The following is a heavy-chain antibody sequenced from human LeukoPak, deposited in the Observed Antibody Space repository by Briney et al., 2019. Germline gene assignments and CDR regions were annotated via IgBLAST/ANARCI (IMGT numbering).Heavy chain of an antibody. D-gene: IGHD3-16*02. CDR1: GFSFSTYA. Sequence: GGSLSLSCAAFGFSFSTYAMSWVRQAPGKGLEWVSGVNGNGGSTSYADSVKGRFTIFRDNSKNTVYLQMNSLRVEDTAVYYCAKSLYGGCDYWGQGTVVTVSS. CDR2: VNGNGGST. V-gene: IGHV3-23*01. J-gene: IGHJ4*02. CDR3: AKSLYGGCDY.